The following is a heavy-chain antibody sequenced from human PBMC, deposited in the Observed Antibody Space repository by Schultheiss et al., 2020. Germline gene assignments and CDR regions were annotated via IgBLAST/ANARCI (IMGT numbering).Heavy chain of an antibody. CDR1: GGTFSSYA. CDR3: ARVMGYCSSTSCYPYYYGMDV. J-gene: IGHJ6*02. V-gene: IGHV1-2*04. D-gene: IGHD2-2*01. CDR2: INPNSGGT. Sequence: ASVKVSCKASGGTFSSYAISWVRQAPGQGLEWMGWINPNSGGTNYAQKFQGWVTMTRDTSISTAYMELSRLRSDDTAVYYCARVMGYCSSTSCYPYYYGMDVWGQGTTVTVSS.